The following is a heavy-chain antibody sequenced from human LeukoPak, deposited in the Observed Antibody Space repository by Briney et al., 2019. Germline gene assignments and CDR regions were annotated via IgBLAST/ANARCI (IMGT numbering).Heavy chain of an antibody. V-gene: IGHV4-59*01. CDR3: AGDKSGYAGFGY. J-gene: IGHJ4*02. Sequence: SETLSLSCTVSGASISSYYWSWIRQPPGRGLEWIGYIFYSGSINYNPSLKSRLTISVDTSKNQFSLHLNSVTAADTAVYYCAGDKSGYAGFGYWGQGTLVTVSS. CDR2: IFYSGSI. CDR1: GASISSYY. D-gene: IGHD5-12*01.